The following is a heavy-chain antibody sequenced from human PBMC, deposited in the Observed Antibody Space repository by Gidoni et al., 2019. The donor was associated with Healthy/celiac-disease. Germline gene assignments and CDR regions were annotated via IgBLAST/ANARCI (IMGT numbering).Heavy chain of an antibody. CDR3: ARDRGTGYCSSTSCSGGWFDP. CDR1: GGSISSGGYY. D-gene: IGHD2-2*03. J-gene: IGHJ5*02. CDR2: IHYSGST. V-gene: IGHV4-31*03. Sequence: QVQLQESGPGLVKHSQTLSLTCNVSGGSISSGGYYWRWSRKHPGKGLEWVGYIHYSGSTYYNPPLKSRFTISVDTSKNQFSLKLSSVTAADTAVYHCARDRGTGYCSSTSCSGGWFDPWGQGTLVTVSS.